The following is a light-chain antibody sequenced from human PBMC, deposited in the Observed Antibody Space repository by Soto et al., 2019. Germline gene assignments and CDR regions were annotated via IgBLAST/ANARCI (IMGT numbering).Light chain of an antibody. CDR2: GAS. V-gene: IGKV3D-15*01. J-gene: IGKJ4*01. CDR1: QSVNIY. CDR3: QQYDDWLRLT. Sequence: EIMMTQSPATLSVSPGERATLSCRASQSVNIYLAWYQQKPGQAPRLLIFGASSRATGIPARFSGSGSGTEFNLTISSLQSEYFAVYFCQQYDDWLRLTFGGGTKVEIK.